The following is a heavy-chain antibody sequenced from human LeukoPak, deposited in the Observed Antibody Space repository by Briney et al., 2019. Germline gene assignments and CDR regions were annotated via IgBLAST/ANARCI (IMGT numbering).Heavy chain of an antibody. CDR3: ARVTGYMAEDFFDY. V-gene: IGHV4-39*07. D-gene: IGHD6-13*01. CDR1: GGSISSSSYY. J-gene: IGHJ4*02. CDR2: IYYSGST. Sequence: SETLSLTCTVSGGSISSSSYYWGWIRQPPGKGLEWIGSIYYSGSTDYNPSLKSRVTISVDTSRNQFSLRLSSVTAADTAVYYCARVTGYMAEDFFDYWGQGTLVTVSS.